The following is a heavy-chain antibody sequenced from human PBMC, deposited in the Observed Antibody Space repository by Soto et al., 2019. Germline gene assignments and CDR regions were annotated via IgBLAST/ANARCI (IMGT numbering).Heavy chain of an antibody. D-gene: IGHD3-9*01. J-gene: IGHJ4*02. CDR3: VRGGSYYDILTGYSANFDY. CDR2: INHSGST. Sequence: SETLSLTCAVYGWSFSGYYWSWIRQPPGKGLEWIGEINHSGSTNYNPSLKSRVTISVDTSKNQFSLKLSSVTAADTAVYYCVRGGSYYDILTGYSANFDYWGQGTLVTVSS. CDR1: GWSFSGYY. V-gene: IGHV4-34*01.